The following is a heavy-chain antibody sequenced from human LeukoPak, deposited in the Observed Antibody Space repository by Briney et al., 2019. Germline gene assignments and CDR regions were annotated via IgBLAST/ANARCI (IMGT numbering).Heavy chain of an antibody. D-gene: IGHD4-17*01. CDR1: GFTFSSYA. J-gene: IGHJ4*02. V-gene: IGHV3-23*01. CDR2: ISGSGGST. Sequence: PGGSLRLSCAASGFTFSSYAMSWVRQAPGKGLEWVSAISGSGGSTYYADSVRGRFTISRDNSKNTLYLQMNSLRAEDTAVYYCASDPPTTVTTFGDYWGQGTLVTVSS. CDR3: ASDPPTTVTTFGDY.